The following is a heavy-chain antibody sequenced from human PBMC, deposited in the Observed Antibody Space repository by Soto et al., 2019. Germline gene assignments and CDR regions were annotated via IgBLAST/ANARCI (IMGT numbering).Heavy chain of an antibody. Sequence: QVQLVQSGAEVKKPGSSVKVSCKASGGTFSSYAISWVRQAPGQGLEWMGGIIPISGTANYAKKFQGRVTITADESTGTAYMELSSLRSEDTAVYYCARSQGSSTSLEIYYYYYYGMDVWGQGTTVTVSS. CDR2: IIPISGTA. J-gene: IGHJ6*02. D-gene: IGHD2-2*01. CDR3: ARSQGSSTSLEIYYYYYYGMDV. CDR1: GGTFSSYA. V-gene: IGHV1-69*01.